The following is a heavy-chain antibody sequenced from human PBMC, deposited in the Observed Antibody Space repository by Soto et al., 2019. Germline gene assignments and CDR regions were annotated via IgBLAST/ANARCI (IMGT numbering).Heavy chain of an antibody. V-gene: IGHV3-23*01. Sequence: EEQLLESGGGVVQRGGSLRLSCAASGFIFSNYAMTWVRQAPGKGLEWVSRISGRGGSTYYADSVQGRLTMSRDNSKNTRYLQMNSLSAEDPAIYYCARRAGGAVVWYYDLWGRGTLVTV. CDR1: GFIFSNYA. CDR2: ISGRGGST. J-gene: IGHJ2*01. CDR3: ARRAGGAVVWYYDL. D-gene: IGHD2-21*01.